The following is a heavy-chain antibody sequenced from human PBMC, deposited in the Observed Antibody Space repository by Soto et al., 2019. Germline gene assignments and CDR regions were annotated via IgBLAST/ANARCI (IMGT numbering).Heavy chain of an antibody. J-gene: IGHJ4*02. Sequence: EVQLVESGGGLVQPGGSLRLSCAASGFTCSNYDMHWVRQATGKGLEWVSAIGTAGDTHYPGSVKGRFTISRENAKNSXXXXXXXXXXXXXXXXXXXXXXXXDFDYWGQGTLVTVSS. CDR3: XXXXXXDFDY. CDR1: GFTCSNYD. V-gene: IGHV3-13*04. CDR2: IGTAGDT.